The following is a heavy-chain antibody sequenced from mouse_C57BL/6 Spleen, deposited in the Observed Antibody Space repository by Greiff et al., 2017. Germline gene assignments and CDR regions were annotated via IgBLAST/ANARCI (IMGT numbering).Heavy chain of an antibody. J-gene: IGHJ3*01. CDR1: GYTFTSYW. D-gene: IGHD2-4*01. CDR2: IHPSDSDT. V-gene: IGHV1-74*01. CDR3: AVYYDYDEGFAY. Sequence: QVQLKQPGAELVKPGASVKVSCKASGYTFTSYWMHWVKQRPGQGLEWIGRIHPSDSDTNYNPKFKGKATLTVDKSSRKAYLQLSSLTSEYAAVYYCAVYYDYDEGFAYWGQGTLVTVSA.